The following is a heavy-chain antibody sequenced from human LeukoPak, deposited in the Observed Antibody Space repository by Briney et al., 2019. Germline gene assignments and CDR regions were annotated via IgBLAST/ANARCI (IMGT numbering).Heavy chain of an antibody. Sequence: SGPTLVKPTQTLTLTCTFSGFPLSTSGVGVGWIRQPPGKALEWLALIYWNDDKRYSPSLKSRLTITKDTSKNQVVLTMTNMDPVDTATYYCVHKGGCSGGSCYANWGQGTLVTVSS. V-gene: IGHV2-5*01. CDR3: VHKGGCSGGSCYAN. CDR1: GFPLSTSGVG. D-gene: IGHD2-15*01. J-gene: IGHJ4*02. CDR2: IYWNDDK.